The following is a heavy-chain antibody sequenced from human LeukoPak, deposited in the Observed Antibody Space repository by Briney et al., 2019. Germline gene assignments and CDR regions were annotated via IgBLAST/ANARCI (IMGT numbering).Heavy chain of an antibody. D-gene: IGHD3-3*01. Sequence: PGGSLRMSCAASGFTLSTYWMSWVRQAPGKGLEWVAHIKQDGTETYYVDSVKGRFSISRDNANSSVYLQMNSLRAEDTAVYYCARIPAWVNLAWSGYYFDYWGQGTLVTVSS. CDR1: GFTLSTYW. CDR3: ARIPAWVNLAWSGYYFDY. V-gene: IGHV3-7*01. CDR2: IKQDGTET. J-gene: IGHJ4*02.